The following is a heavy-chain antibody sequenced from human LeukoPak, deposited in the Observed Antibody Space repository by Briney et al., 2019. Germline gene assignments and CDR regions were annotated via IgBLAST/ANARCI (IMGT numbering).Heavy chain of an antibody. D-gene: IGHD3-16*01. CDR1: GYRFTNYW. CDR2: IYPTDSDT. CDR3: ASNYDNSWPPFAY. J-gene: IGHJ4*02. V-gene: IGHV5-51*01. Sequence: GESLKISCQASGYRFTNYWIGWVRQMPGKGLEWMGIIYPTDSDTRYSPSFQGQVTISADKSISTAYLQWSSLKASDTAMYYCASNYDNSWPPFAYWGQGTLVTVSS.